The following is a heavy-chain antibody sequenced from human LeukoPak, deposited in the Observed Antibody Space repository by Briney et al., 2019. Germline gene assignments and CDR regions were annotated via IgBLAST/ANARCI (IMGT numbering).Heavy chain of an antibody. D-gene: IGHD1-26*01. J-gene: IGHJ6*03. CDR1: GFTFSSYG. V-gene: IGHV3-30*02. CDR3: AKEGDYYYYYMDV. Sequence: GGSLRLSCAASGFTFSSYGMHWVRQAPGKGLEWVAFIRYDGSNKYYADSVKGRFTISRDNSKNTLYLQMNNLRAEDTAVYYCAKEGDYYYYYMDVWGKGTTVTVSS. CDR2: IRYDGSNK.